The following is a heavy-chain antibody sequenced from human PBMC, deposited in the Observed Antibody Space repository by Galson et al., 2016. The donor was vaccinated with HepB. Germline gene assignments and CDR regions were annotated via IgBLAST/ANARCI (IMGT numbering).Heavy chain of an antibody. CDR1: GSSITSGNW. V-gene: IGHV4-4*02. CDR2: VHDSGTT. D-gene: IGHD4/OR15-4a*01. Sequence: ETLSLTCALSGSSITSGNWWGWVRQPPGKGLEWIGEVHDSGTTNYNPSLKSRATISKDHSKNQLSLILTSVTAADSSVYYCARERAKVIDYWGQGTLVPVTS. J-gene: IGHJ4*02. CDR3: ARERAKVIDY.